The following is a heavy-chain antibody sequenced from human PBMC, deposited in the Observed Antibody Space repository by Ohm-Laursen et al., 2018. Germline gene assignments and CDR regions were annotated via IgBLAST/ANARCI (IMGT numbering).Heavy chain of an antibody. CDR2: IWHDGSNK. V-gene: IGHV3-33*06. CDR3: AKESRDFWH. CDR1: GFTFSSYG. J-gene: IGHJ4*02. Sequence: SLRLSCAASGFTFSSYGMNWVRQAPGKGLEWVAIIWHDGSNKYYADSVKGRFTISRDNSKSTLYLQMNSLRAEDTAVYYCAKESRDFWHWGQGTLVTVSS. D-gene: IGHD3-3*01.